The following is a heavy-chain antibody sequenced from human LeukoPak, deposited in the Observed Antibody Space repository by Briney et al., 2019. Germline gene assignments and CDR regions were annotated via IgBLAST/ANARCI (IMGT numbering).Heavy chain of an antibody. CDR3: ARDKGTSYPSSFDY. Sequence: GGSLRLSCAASGFTFSSYVMHWVRQAPGKGLEWVAIISYDGSNEYYADSVKGRFTISRDNSKNTLYLQMNSLRAADTAVYYCARDKGTSYPSSFDYWGQGTLVTVSS. D-gene: IGHD6-6*01. V-gene: IGHV3-30*04. J-gene: IGHJ4*02. CDR1: GFTFSSYV. CDR2: ISYDGSNE.